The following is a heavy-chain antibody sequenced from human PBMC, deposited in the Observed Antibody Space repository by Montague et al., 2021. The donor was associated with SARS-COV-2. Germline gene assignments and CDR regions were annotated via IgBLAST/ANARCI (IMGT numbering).Heavy chain of an antibody. CDR1: GGSFNDYY. V-gene: IGHV4-34*01. J-gene: IGHJ4*02. D-gene: IGHD3-22*01. CDR3: ARGRVGITMIHVVIGYSYYFGY. CDR2: INHSGST. Sequence: SETLSLTCAVYGGSFNDYYWSWIRQPPGKGLEWIGQINHSGSTNYNPSLKSRVTISVDTSENRYSLKLRSMTAAGTAVYYCARGRVGITMIHVVIGYSYYFGYWGQGTLVTVSS.